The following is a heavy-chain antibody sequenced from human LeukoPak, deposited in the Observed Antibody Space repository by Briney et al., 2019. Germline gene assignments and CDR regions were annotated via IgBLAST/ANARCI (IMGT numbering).Heavy chain of an antibody. CDR1: GGSISSYY. V-gene: IGHV4-59*01. D-gene: IGHD6-13*01. J-gene: IGHJ4*02. CDR2: IYYSGST. Sequence: TSETLSLTCTGSGGSISSYYWSWLRQPPGKGLEWIGYIYYSGSTNYNPSLKSRVTISVDTSKNQFSLKLSSVTAADTAVYYCARGSIAAAGPEVGSYYFDYWGQGTLVTVSS. CDR3: ARGSIAAAGPEVGSYYFDY.